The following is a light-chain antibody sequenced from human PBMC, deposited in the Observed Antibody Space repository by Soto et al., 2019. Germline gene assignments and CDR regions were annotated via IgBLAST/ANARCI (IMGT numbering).Light chain of an antibody. V-gene: IGKV3-20*01. J-gene: IGKJ1*01. Sequence: EIVLTQSPGTLSSSPGERVTLSCRASQSVSSNYLGWYQQKPGQAPRLLIYGAASRATGIPHRFSGSGSGTDFTPPISRLDPENLAVYYCQQYGSSPWTFGQVTKLE. CDR2: GAA. CDR3: QQYGSSPWT. CDR1: QSVSSNY.